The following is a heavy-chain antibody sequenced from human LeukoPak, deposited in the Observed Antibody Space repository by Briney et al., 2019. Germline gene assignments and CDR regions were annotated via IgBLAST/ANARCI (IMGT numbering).Heavy chain of an antibody. CDR3: ARENREDGYNLWYYFDY. CDR2: IYSGGST. Sequence: GGSLRLSCAASGFTFKDAWMSWVRQAPGKGLEWVSVIYSGGSTYYADSVKGRFTISRDNSKNTLYLQMNSLRAEDTAVYYCARENREDGYNLWYYFDYWGQGTLVTVSS. J-gene: IGHJ4*02. V-gene: IGHV3-53*01. D-gene: IGHD5-24*01. CDR1: GFTFKDAW.